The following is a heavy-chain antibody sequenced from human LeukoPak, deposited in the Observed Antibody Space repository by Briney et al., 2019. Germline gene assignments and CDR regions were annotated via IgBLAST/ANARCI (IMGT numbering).Heavy chain of an antibody. V-gene: IGHV3-66*01. CDR2: IYSGGST. Sequence: PGGSLRLSCAASGFTFSSNYMSWVRQAPGKGLEWVSVIYSGGSTNYADSVKGRFTISRDTSKNTLYLQMNSLRGEDTAVYYCARGLGGWFGEVGAFDIWGQGTMVIVSS. D-gene: IGHD3-10*01. CDR3: ARGLGGWFGEVGAFDI. J-gene: IGHJ3*02. CDR1: GFTFSSNY.